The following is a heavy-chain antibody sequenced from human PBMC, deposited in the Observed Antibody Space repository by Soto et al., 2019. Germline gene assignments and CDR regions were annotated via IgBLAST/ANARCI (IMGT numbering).Heavy chain of an antibody. V-gene: IGHV3-15*07. CDR2: IKSKTDGGTT. CDR1: GFTFSNAW. J-gene: IGHJ6*02. Sequence: EVQLVESGGGLVKPGGSLRLSCAASGFTFSNAWMNWVRQAPGKGLEWVGRIKSKTDGGTTDYAAPVKGRFTISRDDSKNTLYLQMNSLKTEDTAVYYSTTAPNSGSYWIDYYYYGMDVWGQGTTVTVSS. CDR3: TTAPNSGSYWIDYYYYGMDV. D-gene: IGHD3-10*01.